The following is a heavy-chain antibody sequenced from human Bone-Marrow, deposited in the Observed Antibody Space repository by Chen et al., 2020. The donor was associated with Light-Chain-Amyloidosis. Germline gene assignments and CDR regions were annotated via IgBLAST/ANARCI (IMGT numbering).Heavy chain of an antibody. CDR3: ATGTGSRGTFDV. CDR1: GGSFNDYA. CDR2: IISLLGIT. J-gene: IGHJ3*01. Sequence: QVQLVQSGAEVKKPGSSVKVSCKSSGGSFNDYAMSWVRQAPGQGLEWMGGIISLLGITKYAEKFQGRVTITADDSTSTAYMGLNTLTPDDTALYLCATGTGSRGTFDVWGQGTMVIVSS. D-gene: IGHD3-10*01. V-gene: IGHV1-69*01.